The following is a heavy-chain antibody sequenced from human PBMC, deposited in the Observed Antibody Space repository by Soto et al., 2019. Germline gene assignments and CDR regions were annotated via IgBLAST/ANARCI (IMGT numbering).Heavy chain of an antibody. D-gene: IGHD1-20*01. J-gene: IGHJ6*02. CDR1: GFTFSSYA. CDR3: ARDVHNWNYGMDV. V-gene: IGHV3-30-3*01. Sequence: PGGSLRLSCAASGFTFSSYAMHWVRQAPGKGLEWVAVISYDGSNKYYADSVKGRFTISRDNSKNTLYLQMNSLRAEDTAVYYCARDVHNWNYGMDVWGQGTTVTVSS. CDR2: ISYDGSNK.